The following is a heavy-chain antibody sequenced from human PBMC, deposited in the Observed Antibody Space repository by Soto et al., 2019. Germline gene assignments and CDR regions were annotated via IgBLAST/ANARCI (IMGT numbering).Heavy chain of an antibody. Sequence: GGSLRLSCAASGFTFSSYSMNWVRQAPGKGLEWVSSISSSSSYIYYADSVKGRFTISRDNAKNSLYLQMNSLRAEDTVVYYCARDDYGGILGWFDPWGQGTLVTVSS. D-gene: IGHD4-17*01. V-gene: IGHV3-21*01. CDR3: ARDDYGGILGWFDP. J-gene: IGHJ5*02. CDR1: GFTFSSYS. CDR2: ISSSSSYI.